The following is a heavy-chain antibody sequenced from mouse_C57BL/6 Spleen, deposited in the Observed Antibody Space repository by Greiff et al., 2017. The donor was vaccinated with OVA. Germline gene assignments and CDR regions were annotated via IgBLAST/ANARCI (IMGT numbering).Heavy chain of an antibody. CDR1: GYTFTSYW. J-gene: IGHJ2*01. V-gene: IGHV1-50*01. Sequence: VQLQQPGAELVKPGASVKLSCKASGYTFTSYWMQWVKQRPGPGLEWIGEIDPSDSYTNYNQKFKGKATLTVDTSSSTAYMQLSSLTSEDSAVYYCARRGELLFDYWGQGTTLTVSS. D-gene: IGHD2-12*01. CDR3: ARRGELLFDY. CDR2: IDPSDSYT.